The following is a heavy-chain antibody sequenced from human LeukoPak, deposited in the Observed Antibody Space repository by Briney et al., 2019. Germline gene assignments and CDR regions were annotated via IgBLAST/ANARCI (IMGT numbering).Heavy chain of an antibody. V-gene: IGHV3-43*02. CDR1: GFTFEDYV. J-gene: IGHJ4*02. CDR3: VKDSPVRLL. CDR2: IRGDGGVT. Sequence: GGSLRLSSAAPGFTFEDYVPHWARQAPGKGLEWVSFIRGDGGVTYYGDSVKGRFTVSRDISEDSLYLQMDRLRAEDTAFYYCVKDSPVRLLWGQGTLVTVSS.